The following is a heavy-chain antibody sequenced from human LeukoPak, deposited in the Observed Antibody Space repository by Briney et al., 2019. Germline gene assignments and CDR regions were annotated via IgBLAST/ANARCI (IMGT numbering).Heavy chain of an antibody. CDR2: FDPEDGET. D-gene: IGHD2-2*01. V-gene: IGHV1-24*01. Sequence: ASVKVSCKVSGYTLTELSMHWVRQAPGKGLEWMGGFDPEDGETIYAQKFQGRVTMTEDTSTDTAYMELSSLRSEDTAVYYCATTVVVPARDAFDIWGQGAMVTVSS. CDR1: GYTLTELS. CDR3: ATTVVVPARDAFDI. J-gene: IGHJ3*02.